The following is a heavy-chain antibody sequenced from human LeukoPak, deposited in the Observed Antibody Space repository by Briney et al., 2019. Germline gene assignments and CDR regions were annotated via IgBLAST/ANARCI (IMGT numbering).Heavy chain of an antibody. J-gene: IGHJ4*02. CDR1: GFTFTSYA. D-gene: IGHD3-22*01. Sequence: GGSLRLSCAASGFTFTSYAMTWVRRAPGKGLEWVSGISGSGGSTYFADSVKGRFTISRDNSKNALYLLMNSLRAEDTAVYYCAKGTLGHYYDSSGYYHLSFDYWGQGTLVTVSS. CDR3: AKGTLGHYYDSSGYYHLSFDY. V-gene: IGHV3-23*01. CDR2: ISGSGGST.